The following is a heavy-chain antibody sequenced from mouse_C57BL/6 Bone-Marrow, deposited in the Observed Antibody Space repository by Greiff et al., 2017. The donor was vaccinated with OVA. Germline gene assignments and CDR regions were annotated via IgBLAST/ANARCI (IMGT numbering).Heavy chain of an antibody. Sequence: QVQLQQSGAELARPGASVKLSCKASGYTFTSYGISWVKQRTGQGLEWIGEIYPRSGNTYYNEKFKGKATLTADKSSSTAYMELRSLTSEDSAVYVCARSAIYYYVSSYLAWFAYWGQGTLVTVSA. J-gene: IGHJ3*01. CDR1: GYTFTSYG. D-gene: IGHD1-1*01. CDR3: ARSAIYYYVSSYLAWFAY. V-gene: IGHV1-81*01. CDR2: IYPRSGNT.